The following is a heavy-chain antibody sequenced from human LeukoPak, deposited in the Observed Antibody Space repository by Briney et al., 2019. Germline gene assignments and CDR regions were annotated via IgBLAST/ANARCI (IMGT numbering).Heavy chain of an antibody. CDR3: ARGGDYYDTGAFDI. J-gene: IGHJ3*02. V-gene: IGHV4-38-2*02. CDR1: GYSISSGYY. Sequence: TTSETLSLTCTVSGYSISSGYYWGWIRQPPGKGLEWIGEINHSGGTNYNPSLKSRVSMSVETSKNQFSLKLSSVTAADTAVYYCARGGDYYDTGAFDIWGQGTMVTVSS. CDR2: INHSGGT. D-gene: IGHD3-22*01.